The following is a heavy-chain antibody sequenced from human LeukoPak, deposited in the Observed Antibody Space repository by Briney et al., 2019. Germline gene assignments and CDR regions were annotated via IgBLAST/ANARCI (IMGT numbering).Heavy chain of an antibody. CDR1: GDSISSYY. V-gene: IGHV4-59*08. CDR2: IYYSGST. CDR3: ARTRIPYFDY. Sequence: SETLSLTCTVSGDSISSYYWSWIRQPPGKGLEWIAYIYYSGSTNYNPSRKSRPTRSVDTSKNQSSLKLSSATATDTAVYYCARTRIPYFDYWGEGTLVTVSS. J-gene: IGHJ4*02. D-gene: IGHD2-21*01.